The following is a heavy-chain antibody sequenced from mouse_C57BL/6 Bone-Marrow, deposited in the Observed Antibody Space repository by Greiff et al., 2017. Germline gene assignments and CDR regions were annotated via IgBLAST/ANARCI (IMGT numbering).Heavy chain of an antibody. V-gene: IGHV5-6*01. CDR3: SSLIYYDYEGFAY. Sequence: EVQLVESGGDLVKPGGSLKLSCAASGFTFSSYGMYWVRQTPDKRLAWVGTISRGGSYTYYPDSVQGRFTISRDNAKNTLYLQMSSLKSEDTAMYYCSSLIYYDYEGFAYWGQGTLVTVSA. D-gene: IGHD2-4*01. CDR1: GFTFSSYG. CDR2: ISRGGSYT. J-gene: IGHJ3*01.